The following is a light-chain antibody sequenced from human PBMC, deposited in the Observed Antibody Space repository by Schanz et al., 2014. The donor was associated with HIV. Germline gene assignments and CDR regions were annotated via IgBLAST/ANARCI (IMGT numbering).Light chain of an antibody. CDR1: SGDVGGYNY. CDR2: DVS. CDR3: SSYTSSSTVV. J-gene: IGLJ2*01. V-gene: IGLV2-14*01. Sequence: QSALTQPASVSGSPGQSITISCTGTSGDVGGYNYVSWYQQHPGKAPKLMIYDVSKRPSGVPDRFSGSKSGNTASLTISGLQPEDEADYYCSSYTSSSTVVFGGGTKLTVL.